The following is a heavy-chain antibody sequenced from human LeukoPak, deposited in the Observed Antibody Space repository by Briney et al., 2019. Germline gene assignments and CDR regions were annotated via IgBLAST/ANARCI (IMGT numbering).Heavy chain of an antibody. V-gene: IGHV1-18*01. Sequence: ASVKVSCKASGYTFTSYGINWVRQAPGQGLEWMGWISTYNGNTNYAQKLQGRVTMTTDTFTSTAYMELRSLRSEDTAVYYCARGDKQLVFKRGKGGFDPWGQGTLVTVSS. CDR3: ARGDKQLVFKRGKGGFDP. J-gene: IGHJ5*02. CDR1: GYTFTSYG. CDR2: ISTYNGNT. D-gene: IGHD6-13*01.